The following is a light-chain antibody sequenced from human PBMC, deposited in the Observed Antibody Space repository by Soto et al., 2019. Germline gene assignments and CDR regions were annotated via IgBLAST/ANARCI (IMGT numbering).Light chain of an antibody. V-gene: IGKV1-5*03. Sequence: DIHMTQSPSTLSASVGDRVTITCRASQSLTMWLAWYQQKPGKAPNLLIYKTSSLESGVPSRFNGSGYGTEFTIILCTLPPNDFSPYHCHHWTDYSCTFGQGAQV. CDR3: HHWTDYSCT. J-gene: IGKJ1*01. CDR2: KTS. CDR1: QSLTMW.